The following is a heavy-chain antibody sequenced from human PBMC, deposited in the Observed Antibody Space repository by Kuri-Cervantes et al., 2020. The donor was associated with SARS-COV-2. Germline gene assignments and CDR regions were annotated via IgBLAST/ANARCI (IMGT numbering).Heavy chain of an antibody. J-gene: IGHJ2*01. D-gene: IGHD4-11*01. Sequence: SETLSLTCTVSGGSISSASYHWNWIRQPAGKRLEWIGRVYVSGTTSYNPSLKSRLTISIDTSRNQFSLRLNSVTAADTAVYYCARDRKTVGWYFDLWGRGTLVTVSS. CDR2: VYVSGTT. CDR1: GGSISSASYH. CDR3: ARDRKTVGWYFDL. V-gene: IGHV4-61*02.